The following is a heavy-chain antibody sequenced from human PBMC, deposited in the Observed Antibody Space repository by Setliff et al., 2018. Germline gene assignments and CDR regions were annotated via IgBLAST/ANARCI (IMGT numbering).Heavy chain of an antibody. CDR1: GASISSGGYF. CDR2: ISPDGST. Sequence: SETLSLTCAVSGASISSGGYFWTWIRQPAGKGLEWIGHISPDGSTTYNPSLKSRVTLSLDTSKNHLSLNLTSVTAADTAVYYCARDVWGAGTGWFDPWGLGILVTVSS. V-gene: IGHV4-61*09. J-gene: IGHJ5*02. D-gene: IGHD1-1*01. CDR3: ARDVWGAGTGWFDP.